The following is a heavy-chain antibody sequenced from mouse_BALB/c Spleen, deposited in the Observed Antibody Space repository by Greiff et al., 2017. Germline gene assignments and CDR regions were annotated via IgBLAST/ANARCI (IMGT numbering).Heavy chain of an antibody. V-gene: IGHV5-4*02. CDR3: ARDRTTVVATDAMDY. J-gene: IGHJ4*01. CDR2: ISDGGSYT. CDR1: GFTFSDYY. D-gene: IGHD1-1*01. Sequence: DVMLVESGGGLVKPGGSLKLSCAASGFTFSDYYMYWVRQTPEKRLEWVATISDGGSYTYYPDSVKGRFTISRDNAKNNLYLQMSSLKSEDTAMYYCARDRTTVVATDAMDYWGQGTSVTVSS.